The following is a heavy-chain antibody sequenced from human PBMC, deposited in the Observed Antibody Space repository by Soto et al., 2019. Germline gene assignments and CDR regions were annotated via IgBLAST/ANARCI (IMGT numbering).Heavy chain of an antibody. Sequence: PSETLSLTCTVSGGSISSYYWSWIRQPPGKGLEWIGYIYYSGSTNYNPSLKSRVTISVDTSKNQFSLKLSSVTAADTAVYYCARQDYYDSSGYYYVHTGGWFDPWGQGTLVTVSS. V-gene: IGHV4-59*08. D-gene: IGHD3-22*01. J-gene: IGHJ5*02. CDR3: ARQDYYDSSGYYYVHTGGWFDP. CDR1: GGSISSYY. CDR2: IYYSGST.